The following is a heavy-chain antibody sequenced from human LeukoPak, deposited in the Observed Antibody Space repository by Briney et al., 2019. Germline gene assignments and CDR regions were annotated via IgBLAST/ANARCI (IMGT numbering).Heavy chain of an antibody. Sequence: ASVEVSCKASGYTFTGYYMHWVRQAPGRGREWVGWINPNSGGTNYAQKFQGRVTMTRDTSISTDYMELSRLTSDDTAVYYCARDSVGYCSSTSCYYDAFDIWGQGTMVTVSS. CDR3: ARDSVGYCSSTSCYYDAFDI. V-gene: IGHV1-2*02. J-gene: IGHJ3*02. D-gene: IGHD2-2*03. CDR1: GYTFTGYY. CDR2: INPNSGGT.